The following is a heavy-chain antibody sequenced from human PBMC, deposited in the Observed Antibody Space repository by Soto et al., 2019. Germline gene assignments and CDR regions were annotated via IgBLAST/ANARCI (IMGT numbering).Heavy chain of an antibody. V-gene: IGHV1-69*04. CDR3: AASYGSGYRAFDF. Sequence: QVQLVQSGAEVKRPGSSVKVSCKASGDTFNFYSINWVRQAPGLGLEWMGRVNPILSMSNYAQRFQGRVTMTADKSTSTDYMELSGLRSEDPAIYYCAASYGSGYRAFDFWGQGALVTVSS. J-gene: IGHJ4*02. CDR2: VNPILSMS. CDR1: GDTFNFYS. D-gene: IGHD3-10*01.